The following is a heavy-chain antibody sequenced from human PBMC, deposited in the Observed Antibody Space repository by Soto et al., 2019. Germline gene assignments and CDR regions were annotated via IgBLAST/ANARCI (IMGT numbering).Heavy chain of an antibody. Sequence: GGPLRLSCAASGFTFSNHGIQWARHAPGKGLERVATRWYDGSNKYYADSVKGRFTISRDNSKNTVYLQMSSLRAEDSAVYYCARDRYSNPPPCMDVWGQGTTVTVSS. J-gene: IGHJ6*02. CDR3: ARDRYSNPPPCMDV. CDR2: RWYDGSNK. D-gene: IGHD4-4*01. CDR1: GFTFSNHG. V-gene: IGHV3-33*01.